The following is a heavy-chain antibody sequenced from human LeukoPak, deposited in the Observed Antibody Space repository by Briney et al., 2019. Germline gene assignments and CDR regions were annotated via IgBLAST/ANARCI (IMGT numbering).Heavy chain of an antibody. CDR2: ISGSGGST. D-gene: IGHD4-17*01. Sequence: GGSLRLSCAASGFTFDSYAMSWVRQAPGKGLEWVSAISGSGGSTYYADSVKGRFTISRDNSKNTLSLRMNSLRADDTAVYYCAKCRNYGDYVDYWGQGTLVTVSS. CDR3: AKCRNYGDYVDY. V-gene: IGHV3-23*01. CDR1: GFTFDSYA. J-gene: IGHJ4*02.